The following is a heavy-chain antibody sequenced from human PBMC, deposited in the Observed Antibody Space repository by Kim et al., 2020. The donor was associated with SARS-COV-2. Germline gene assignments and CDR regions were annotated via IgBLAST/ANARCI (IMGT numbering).Heavy chain of an antibody. J-gene: IGHJ3*02. D-gene: IGHD4-17*01. V-gene: IGHV4-59*13. CDR1: GGSISSYY. Sequence: SETLSLTCTVSGGSISSYYWSWIRQPPGKGLEWIGYIYYSGSTNYNPSLKSRVTISVDTSKNQFSLKLSSVTAADTAVYYCARGFRDYAFAFDIWGQGTMVTVSS. CDR2: IYYSGST. CDR3: ARGFRDYAFAFDI.